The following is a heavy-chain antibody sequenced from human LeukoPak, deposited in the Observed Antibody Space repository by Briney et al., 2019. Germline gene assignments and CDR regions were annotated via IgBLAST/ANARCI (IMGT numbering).Heavy chain of an antibody. CDR3: ASTNYYYGMDV. Sequence: PGRSLRLSCAASGFTFSSSAMHWVRQAPGKGLEWVAVISYDGSNKYYADSVKGRFTISRDNSKNTLYLQMNSLRAEDTAVYYCASTNYYYGMDVWDRGTTVTVSS. CDR1: GFTFSSSA. V-gene: IGHV3-30*04. J-gene: IGHJ6*02. CDR2: ISYDGSNK.